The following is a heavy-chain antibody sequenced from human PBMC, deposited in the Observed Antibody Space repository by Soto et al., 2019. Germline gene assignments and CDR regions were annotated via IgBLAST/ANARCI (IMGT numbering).Heavy chain of an antibody. Sequence: ASVKVSCKASGGTFSSYAISWVRQAPGQGLEWMGGIIPIFGTANYAQKFQGRVTITADKSTSTAYMELSSLRSEDTAVYYCARASYYYDSSGPNNWFDPWGQGTLVTVS. D-gene: IGHD3-22*01. V-gene: IGHV1-69*06. CDR2: IIPIFGTA. CDR1: GGTFSSYA. CDR3: ARASYYYDSSGPNNWFDP. J-gene: IGHJ5*02.